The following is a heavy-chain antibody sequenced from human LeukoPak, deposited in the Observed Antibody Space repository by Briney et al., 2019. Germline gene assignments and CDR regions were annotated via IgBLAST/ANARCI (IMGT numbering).Heavy chain of an antibody. J-gene: IGHJ4*02. Sequence: GGSLRLSRAASGFTFSSYSMNWVRQAPGKGLEWVSSISSSSSYIYCADSVKGRFTISRDNAKNSLYLQMNSLRAEDTAVYYCARADCSSTSCYPLPPDYWGQGTLVTVSS. D-gene: IGHD2-2*01. CDR1: GFTFSSYS. CDR2: ISSSSSYI. V-gene: IGHV3-21*01. CDR3: ARADCSSTSCYPLPPDY.